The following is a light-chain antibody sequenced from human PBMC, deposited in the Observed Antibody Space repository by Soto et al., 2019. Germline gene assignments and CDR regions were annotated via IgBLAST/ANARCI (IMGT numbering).Light chain of an antibody. Sequence: QSALTQPASVSGSPGQSITISCTGTSSDVGGYNYVSWYQQHPGKAPKLIIYAVSNRPSGVSNRFSDSKSGNTASLTISGLQAEDEADYYCNSYTSKSTGVFGTGTKLTVL. J-gene: IGLJ1*01. CDR2: AVS. CDR1: SSDVGGYNY. V-gene: IGLV2-14*01. CDR3: NSYTSKSTGV.